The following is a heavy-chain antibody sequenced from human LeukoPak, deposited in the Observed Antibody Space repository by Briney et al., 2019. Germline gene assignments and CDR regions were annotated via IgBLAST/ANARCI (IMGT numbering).Heavy chain of an antibody. CDR2: ISGSGGST. J-gene: IGHJ4*02. CDR1: GFTFSSYG. CDR3: AKRRVRGVITYFDY. D-gene: IGHD3-10*01. Sequence: GGSLRLSCAASGFTFSSYGMSWVRQAPGKGLEWVSAISGSGGSTYYADSVKGRFTISRDNSKNTLYLQMNSLRAEDTAVYYCAKRRVRGVITYFDYWGQGTLVTVSS. V-gene: IGHV3-23*01.